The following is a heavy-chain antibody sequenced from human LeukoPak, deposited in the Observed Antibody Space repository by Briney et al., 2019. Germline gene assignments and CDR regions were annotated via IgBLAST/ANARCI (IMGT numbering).Heavy chain of an antibody. J-gene: IGHJ6*02. CDR3: AKVKGYSYGHYYYGMDV. V-gene: IGHV3-30*18. CDR1: GFTFSSYG. Sequence: GRSLRLSCAASGFTFSSYGMHWVRQAPGKVLEGVAVISYDGSNKYYADSVKGRFTISRDNSKNTLDLQMNSLRAEDTAVYYCAKVKGYSYGHYYYGMDVWGQGTTVTVSS. D-gene: IGHD5-18*01. CDR2: ISYDGSNK.